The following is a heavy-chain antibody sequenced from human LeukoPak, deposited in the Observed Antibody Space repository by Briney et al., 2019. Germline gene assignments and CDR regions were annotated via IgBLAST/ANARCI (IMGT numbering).Heavy chain of an antibody. J-gene: IGHJ4*02. CDR1: GGSVSSGSYF. D-gene: IGHD4-17*01. CDR3: ARAEVSLRVPDY. Sequence: PSETLSLTCTVSGGSVSSGSYFWNWIRQPPGKGLQWIGYIYSTGSNNYNPSLKSRVTLSADTSKNQFSLKLSSVTAADTAIYYCARAEVSLRVPDYWGQGTLVTVSS. CDR2: IYSTGSN. V-gene: IGHV4-61*01.